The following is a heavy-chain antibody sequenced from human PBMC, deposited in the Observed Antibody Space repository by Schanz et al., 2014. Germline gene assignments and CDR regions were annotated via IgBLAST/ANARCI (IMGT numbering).Heavy chain of an antibody. CDR3: TADLWFGAVWGVW. V-gene: IGHV3-15*01. J-gene: IGHJ4*02. CDR2: IKSKTDGGTR. D-gene: IGHD3-10*01. Sequence: VQLVESGGGVVQPGRSLRLSYVASGFTFSSYDVFWVRQAPGKGLEWVARIKSKTDGGTRDYAAPVKGRFTISTDDSKTTVYLQMNSLQTEDRAVYYCTADLWFGAVWGVWWGQGTLVTVSS. CDR1: GFTFSSYD.